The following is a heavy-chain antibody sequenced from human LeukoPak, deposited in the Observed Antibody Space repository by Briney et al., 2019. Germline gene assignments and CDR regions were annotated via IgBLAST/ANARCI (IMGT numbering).Heavy chain of an antibody. J-gene: IGHJ4*02. V-gene: IGHV3-23*01. CDR3: AKARGSSVYEQFDY. Sequence: GGSLRLSCAASGFAFSTYAMAWVRQAPEKGLQWVSTISTSGRATYYADSVEGRFTISRDNSKNTLYLQMNSLRADDTAVYYCAKARGSSVYEQFDYWGQGTQVTVSP. D-gene: IGHD5/OR15-5a*01. CDR1: GFAFSTYA. CDR2: ISTSGRAT.